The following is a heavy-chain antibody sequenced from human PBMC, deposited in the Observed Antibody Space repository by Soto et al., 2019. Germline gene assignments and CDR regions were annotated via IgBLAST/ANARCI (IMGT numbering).Heavy chain of an antibody. CDR1: GYTFTSYW. D-gene: IGHD4-17*01. CDR3: ARSHDYGGAIGAFDI. V-gene: IGHV5-51*01. Sequence: PGESLKISCKGSGYTFTSYWIGWVRQMPGEGLEWMGIIYPSDSDTRYSPSFQGQVTISADKSISTAYLQWNSLRASDTAIHYCARSHDYGGAIGAFDIWGPGTMVTVSS. J-gene: IGHJ3*02. CDR2: IYPSDSDT.